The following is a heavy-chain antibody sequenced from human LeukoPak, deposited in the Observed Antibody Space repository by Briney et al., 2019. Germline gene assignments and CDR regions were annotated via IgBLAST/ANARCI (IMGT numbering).Heavy chain of an antibody. CDR2: INAGNGNT. Sequence: ASVKVSCKASGGTLSSYPVSWVRQAPGQGLELMGRINAGNGNTKYSQKFQGRVTITRDTSASTAYMELSSLRSEDTAVYYCARDIEYRLAYYYYYGMDVWGQGTTVTVSS. J-gene: IGHJ6*02. D-gene: IGHD2/OR15-2a*01. V-gene: IGHV1-3*01. CDR1: GGTLSSYP. CDR3: ARDIEYRLAYYYYYGMDV.